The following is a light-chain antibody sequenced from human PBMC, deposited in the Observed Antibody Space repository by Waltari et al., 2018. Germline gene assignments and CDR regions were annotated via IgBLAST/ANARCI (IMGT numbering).Light chain of an antibody. CDR2: RAS. Sequence: DIVMTQSPDSLAVSLGERATINCKSSQSVLFTSNNKNYLAWYQQKPGQPPKLLIYRASTRDSGVPDRFSGSGSGTDFSLTISSLQAEDVAVYYCQQYYSTPSFGQGTKLAI. CDR1: QSVLFTSNNKNY. J-gene: IGKJ2*01. V-gene: IGKV4-1*01. CDR3: QQYYSTPS.